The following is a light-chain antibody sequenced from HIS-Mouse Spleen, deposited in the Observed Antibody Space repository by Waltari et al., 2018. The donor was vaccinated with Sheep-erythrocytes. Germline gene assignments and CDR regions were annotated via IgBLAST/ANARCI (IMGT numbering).Light chain of an antibody. V-gene: IGLV1-47*01. CDR3: AAWDDSLSGPV. CDR2: RNN. J-gene: IGLJ2*01. CDR1: SSDVGGYNY. Sequence: QSALSQPPSVSGPPAPSVTISCNGTSSDVGGYNYSPFYQQHPGKAPKLLIYRNNQRPSGVPDRFSGSKSGTSASLAISGLRSEDEADYYCAAWDDSLSGPVFGGGTKLTVL.